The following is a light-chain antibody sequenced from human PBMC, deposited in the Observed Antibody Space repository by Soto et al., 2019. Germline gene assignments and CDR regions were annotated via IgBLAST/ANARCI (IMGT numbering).Light chain of an antibody. CDR1: RGISNY. Sequence: DIQMTQSPSSLSASVGDRVTITCRASRGISNYLAWYQQKPGKVPKLLIYAASTLQSGVPSRFSCSGSGTDFTLTISSLQPEDVATYYCQKYNSAPWTFGQGTKVEIK. V-gene: IGKV1-27*01. J-gene: IGKJ1*01. CDR2: AAS. CDR3: QKYNSAPWT.